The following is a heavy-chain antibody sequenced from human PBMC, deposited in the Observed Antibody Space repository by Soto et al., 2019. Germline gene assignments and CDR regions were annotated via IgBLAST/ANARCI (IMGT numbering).Heavy chain of an antibody. CDR1: GFTFSSYG. V-gene: IGHV3-33*01. D-gene: IGHD3-3*01. J-gene: IGHJ5*02. CDR2: IWYDGSNK. Sequence: QVQLVESGGGVVQPGRSLRLSCAASGFTFSSYGMHWVRQAPGKGLEWVAVIWYDGSNKYYADSVKGRFTISRDNSKNTMYLQMNSLRAEDTAVYYCAREGGDAITIFGVVIRGGFDPWGQGTLVTVSS. CDR3: AREGGDAITIFGVVIRGGFDP.